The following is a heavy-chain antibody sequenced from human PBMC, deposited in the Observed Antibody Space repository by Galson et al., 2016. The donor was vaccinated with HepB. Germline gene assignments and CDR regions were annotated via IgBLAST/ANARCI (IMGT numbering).Heavy chain of an antibody. CDR1: GGSFGSFA. CDR2: IIPTFGKT. J-gene: IGHJ4*02. Sequence: SVKVSCKASGGSFGSFAISWVRQAPGQGLEWMGGIIPTFGKTNYAQKFQGRVTITADESTSTAYMELSSRRSEATAVDLWAREPPTGAYSYGHGDYWGQGTLVTVSS. CDR3: AREPPTGAYSYGHGDY. V-gene: IGHV1-69*13. D-gene: IGHD5-18*01.